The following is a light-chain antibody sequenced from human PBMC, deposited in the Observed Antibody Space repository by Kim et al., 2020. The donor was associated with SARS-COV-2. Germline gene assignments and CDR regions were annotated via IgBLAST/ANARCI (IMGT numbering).Light chain of an antibody. V-gene: IGLV3-9*01. CDR3: QVWDSSTVV. Sequence: SYELTQPLSVSATLGQTAKITCDGNNIGSKNVHWYQEKPGQAPVVVIYRDTNRPSGIPERFSGSNSGNTATLTISRAQAGDEADYYCQVWDSSTVVFGGG. CDR1: NIGSKN. CDR2: RDT. J-gene: IGLJ2*01.